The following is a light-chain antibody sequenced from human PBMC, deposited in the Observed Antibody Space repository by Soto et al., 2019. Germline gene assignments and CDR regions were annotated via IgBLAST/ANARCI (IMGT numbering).Light chain of an antibody. Sequence: IVLTQPQGTLSLSPGERATLSCRASQTVGGNSLAWYQQKPGQAPKLLIYGASNRATGIPDRFSGSGSDKDFTLPISRLEPEDFAVYYCQQYSGAPLTFGGGTKVDIK. J-gene: IGKJ4*01. CDR1: QTVGGNS. V-gene: IGKV3-20*01. CDR3: QQYSGAPLT. CDR2: GAS.